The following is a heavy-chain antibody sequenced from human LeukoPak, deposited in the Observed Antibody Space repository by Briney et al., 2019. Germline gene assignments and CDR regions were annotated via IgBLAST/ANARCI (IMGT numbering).Heavy chain of an antibody. V-gene: IGHV3-7*01. CDR1: GFIFTNYF. J-gene: IGHJ4*02. D-gene: IGHD3-3*01. Sequence: GGSLRLSCAASGFIFTNYFMSWVRQAPGKGLEWVASIKRDGSEKYYVDSVRGRFTISRDNTMNSLYLQMSSLRAEDTAVYYCATDRGWRTSGYYLYYFEYWGQGTLVTYSS. CDR3: ATDRGWRTSGYYLYYFEY. CDR2: IKRDGSEK.